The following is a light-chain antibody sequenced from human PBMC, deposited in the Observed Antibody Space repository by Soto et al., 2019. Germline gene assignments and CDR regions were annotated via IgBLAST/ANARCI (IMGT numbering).Light chain of an antibody. CDR1: QSVSSN. Sequence: EIVLTQSPATLSVSPGERATLSCRASQSVSSNLAGYQQKPGQAPRLLIYGASTRATGIPVRVSGSGSGTEFTLSISGLQSEDVAVCYFHQYTNWPYTFGPGTKVDIK. CDR3: HQYTNWPYT. V-gene: IGKV3-15*01. J-gene: IGKJ3*01. CDR2: GAS.